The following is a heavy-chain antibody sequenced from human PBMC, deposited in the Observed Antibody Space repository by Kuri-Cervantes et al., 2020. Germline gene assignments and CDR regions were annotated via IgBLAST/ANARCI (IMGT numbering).Heavy chain of an antibody. D-gene: IGHD6-13*01. CDR3: ARGRGYSSSSDYYYYMDV. Sequence: GSLRLSCAVSGYSISSGYYWGWIRQPPGKGLEWIGSIYHSGSTNYNPSLKSRVTISVDTSKNQFSLKLSSVTAADTAVYYCARGRGYSSSSDYYYYMDVWGKGTTVTVSS. CDR2: IYHSGST. J-gene: IGHJ6*03. V-gene: IGHV4-38-2*01. CDR1: GYSISSGYY.